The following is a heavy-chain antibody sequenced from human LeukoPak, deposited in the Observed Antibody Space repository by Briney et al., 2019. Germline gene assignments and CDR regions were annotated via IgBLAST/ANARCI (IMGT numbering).Heavy chain of an antibody. J-gene: IGHJ4*02. D-gene: IGHD3-10*01. Sequence: PGRSLRLSCAASGFTFSSYGMHWVRQAPGKGLEWVAVIWYDGSNKYYADSVKGRFTISRDNSKNTLYLQMNSLRAEDTAVYYCARDWGSGSYYKEELPFDYWGQGTLVTVSS. CDR1: GFTFSSYG. CDR3: ARDWGSGSYYKEELPFDY. CDR2: IWYDGSNK. V-gene: IGHV3-33*01.